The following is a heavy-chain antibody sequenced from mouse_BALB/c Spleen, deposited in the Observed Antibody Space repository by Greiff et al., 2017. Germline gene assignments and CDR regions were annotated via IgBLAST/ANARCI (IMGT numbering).Heavy chain of an antibody. CDR1: GDSITSGY. CDR2: ISYSGST. J-gene: IGHJ4*01. CDR3: AREGYYYGSGYAMDY. Sequence: EVKLQESGPSLVKPSQTLSLTCSVTGDSITSGYWNWIRKFPGNKLEYMGYISYSGSTYYNPSLKSRISITRDTSKNQYYLQLNSVTTEDTATYYCAREGYYYGSGYAMDYWGQGTSVTVSS. V-gene: IGHV3-8*02. D-gene: IGHD1-1*01.